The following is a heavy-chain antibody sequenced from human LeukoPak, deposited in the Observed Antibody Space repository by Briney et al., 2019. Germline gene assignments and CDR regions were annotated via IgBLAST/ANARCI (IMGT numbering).Heavy chain of an antibody. CDR2: IYYSGST. Sequence: PSETLSLTCAVYGGSFSGYYWSWIRQPPGKGLEWIGSIYYSGSTYYNPSLKSRVTISVNTSKNQFSLKLSSVTAADTAVYYCARGQSPETFDCWGQGTLVTVSS. CDR3: ARGQSPETFDC. V-gene: IGHV4-34*01. CDR1: GGSFSGYY. J-gene: IGHJ4*02.